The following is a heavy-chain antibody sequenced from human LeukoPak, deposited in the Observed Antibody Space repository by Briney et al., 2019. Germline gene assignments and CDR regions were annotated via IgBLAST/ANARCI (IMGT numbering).Heavy chain of an antibody. D-gene: IGHD4-17*01. CDR3: ARDYGDYGSAFDI. CDR1: GGTFSSYA. Sequence: SVKVSCKASGGTFSSYAISWVRQAPGQGLEWMGGIIPILGTANYAQKFQGRVTITADESTSTAYMELSSLRSEDTAMYYCARDYGDYGSAFDIWGQGTMVTVSS. CDR2: IIPILGTA. J-gene: IGHJ3*02. V-gene: IGHV1-69*13.